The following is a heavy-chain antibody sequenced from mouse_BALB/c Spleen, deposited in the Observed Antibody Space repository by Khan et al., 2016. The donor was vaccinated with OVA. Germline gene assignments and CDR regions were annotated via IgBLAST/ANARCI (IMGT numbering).Heavy chain of an antibody. CDR2: ISPGSGGT. D-gene: IGHD1-2*01. CDR1: GYSFTDYL. CDR3: SSPGSGFVAY. J-gene: IGHJ3*01. V-gene: IGHV1-54*01. Sequence: VQLQESGAELVRPGTSVKVSCKASGYSFTDYLIEWVKQRPGQGLEWVGVISPGSGGTYYDEKFKDKATMTADKYSSTVYLQLSSLTSDDSAIHFGSSPGSGFVAYWGAGALVTVS.